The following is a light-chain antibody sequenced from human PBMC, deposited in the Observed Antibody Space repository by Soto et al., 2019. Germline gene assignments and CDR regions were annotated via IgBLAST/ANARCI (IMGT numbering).Light chain of an antibody. J-gene: IGKJ1*01. CDR1: QTVSSRF. CDR2: GVS. V-gene: IGKV3-20*01. Sequence: EIVLSQSPGTLSLSPGDRAILSCRASQTVSSRFLAWYQQKLGQAPRLLIYGVSSRAAGIPDRFSGSGCGTDFTLTISRLEPEDFAVYYCQQYGTSPWAFGQGTKVEMK. CDR3: QQYGTSPWA.